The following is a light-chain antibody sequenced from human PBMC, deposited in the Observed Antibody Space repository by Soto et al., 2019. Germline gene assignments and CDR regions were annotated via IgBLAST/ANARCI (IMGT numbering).Light chain of an antibody. V-gene: IGLV2-8*01. CDR3: SSYTGTDNSVI. CDR1: SSDIGAHNF. CDR2: EVD. J-gene: IGLJ2*01. Sequence: QSALTQPPSASGSPGQSVTISCTGTSSDIGAHNFVSWYQQHPGKAPQLLIFEVDKRPSGVPDRFSAPKSGITASLTVSGLQPEDEAAYFCSSYTGTDNSVIFGGGTKLTVL.